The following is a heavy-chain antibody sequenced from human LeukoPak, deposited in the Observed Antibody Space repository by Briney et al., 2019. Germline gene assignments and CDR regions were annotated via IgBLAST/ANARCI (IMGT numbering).Heavy chain of an antibody. V-gene: IGHV4-59*11. Sequence: SETLSLTCTVSGCSISNHYWTWIRQSPGKGLEWIGYIYYSGISDYNPSLRSRVTMSVDTSKNQFSLKLNSLTAADTAVYYCARDMLGYYYGSGNYGSFDTWGQGTLVTVSS. CDR3: ARDMLGYYYGSGNYGSFDT. J-gene: IGHJ5*02. CDR2: IYYSGIS. D-gene: IGHD3-10*01. CDR1: GCSISNHY.